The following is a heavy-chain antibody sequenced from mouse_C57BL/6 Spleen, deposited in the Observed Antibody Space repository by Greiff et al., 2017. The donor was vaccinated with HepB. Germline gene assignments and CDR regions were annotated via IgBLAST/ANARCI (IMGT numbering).Heavy chain of an antibody. CDR3: ATNYDYDPSGFAY. V-gene: IGHV1-80*01. Sequence: QVQLQQSGAELVKPGASVKISCKASGYAFSSYWMNWVKQRPGKGLEWIGQIYPGDGDTNYNGKFKGKATLTADKSSSTAYMQLSSLTSEDSAVYFCATNYDYDPSGFAYWGQGTLVTVSA. D-gene: IGHD2-4*01. CDR2: IYPGDGDT. CDR1: GYAFSSYW. J-gene: IGHJ3*01.